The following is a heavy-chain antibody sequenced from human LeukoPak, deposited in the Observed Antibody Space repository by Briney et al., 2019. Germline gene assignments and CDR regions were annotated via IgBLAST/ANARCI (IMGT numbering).Heavy chain of an antibody. J-gene: IGHJ3*02. CDR3: ARGSRSELLWFGESKNDAFDI. Sequence: RRSLRLSCAASGFTFSSYDMHWVRQATGKGLEWVSAIGTAGDTYYPGSVKGRLTISRENAKNSLYLQMNSLRAGDTAVCYCARGSRSELLWFGESKNDAFDIWGQGTMVTVSS. CDR2: IGTAGDT. CDR1: GFTFSSYD. V-gene: IGHV3-13*01. D-gene: IGHD3-10*01.